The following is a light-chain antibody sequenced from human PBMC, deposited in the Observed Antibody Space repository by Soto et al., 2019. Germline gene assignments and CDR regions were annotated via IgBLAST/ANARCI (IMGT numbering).Light chain of an antibody. Sequence: DIQMTQSPSSLSASVGDRVTITCRASQSIRSSLIWYHQKPGKAPNLLIYAASSLQGGVPSRFSGSGSGTDFTLTISSLQPEDFATYYCQQSYSTPPTFGQGTKVDIK. CDR2: AAS. CDR1: QSIRSS. CDR3: QQSYSTPPT. V-gene: IGKV1-39*01. J-gene: IGKJ1*01.